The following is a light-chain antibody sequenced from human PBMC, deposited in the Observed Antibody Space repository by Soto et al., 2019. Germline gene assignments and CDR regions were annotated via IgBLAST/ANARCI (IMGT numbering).Light chain of an antibody. CDR1: QVLLHITGETF. CDR3: MQSTQLPPT. J-gene: IGKJ5*01. V-gene: IGKV2D-29*02. CDR2: EVS. Sequence: DFVMTHTPLSLSVAPVEPASISCKXSQVLLHITGETFLFWYLQKPGQSPQLLIYEVSTRVSGVPDRFSGSGSGTDFTLEISRVETDDVGIYYCMQSTQLPPTFGQGTRLEIK.